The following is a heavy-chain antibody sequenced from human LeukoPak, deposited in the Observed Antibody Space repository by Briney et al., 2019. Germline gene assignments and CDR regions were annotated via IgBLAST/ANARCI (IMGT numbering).Heavy chain of an antibody. CDR2: IYSDNT. CDR1: GFTVSTNS. J-gene: IGHJ6*03. D-gene: IGHD3-10*01. CDR3: AKAGRARGTMVRGANYYYYYMDV. Sequence: GGSLRLSCTVSGFTVSTNSMSWVRQAPGKGLEWVSFIYSDNTHYADSVKGRFTISRDNSKNTLYLQMNSLRAEDTAVYYCAKAGRARGTMVRGANYYYYYMDVWGKGTTVTVSS. V-gene: IGHV3-53*01.